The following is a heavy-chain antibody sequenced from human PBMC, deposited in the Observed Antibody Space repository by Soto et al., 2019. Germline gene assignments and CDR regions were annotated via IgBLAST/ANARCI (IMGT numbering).Heavy chain of an antibody. CDR2: ISGSSSYT. CDR1: GFTFSDYY. Sequence: QVQLVESGGGLVKPGGSLRLSCAASGFTFSDYYMSWIRQAPGKGLEWVSYISGSSSYTNYADSVKGRFTISRDNAKNSLYLQMNSLRAEDTAVYYCARDADILTGSDAFDIWGQGTMVTVSS. CDR3: ARDADILTGSDAFDI. D-gene: IGHD3-9*01. V-gene: IGHV3-11*05. J-gene: IGHJ3*02.